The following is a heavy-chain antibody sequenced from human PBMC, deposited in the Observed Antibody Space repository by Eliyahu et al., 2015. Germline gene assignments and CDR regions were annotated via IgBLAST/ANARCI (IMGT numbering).Heavy chain of an antibody. J-gene: IGHJ4*02. CDR3: ASDRVGDNXVYMQ. CDR1: GDSISSNNY. CDR2: TYNXGNT. V-gene: IGHV4-59*01. Sequence: QVQLQESXPGLVKPSETLSLTCTVSGDSISSNNYWSWIRQPPGKGLEWIXYTYNXGNTNYNPSLKSRVTISEDTSKNQFSLKLRSVTAADTAVYYCASDRVGDNXVYMQWGQGTLVTVSS. D-gene: IGHD3-22*01.